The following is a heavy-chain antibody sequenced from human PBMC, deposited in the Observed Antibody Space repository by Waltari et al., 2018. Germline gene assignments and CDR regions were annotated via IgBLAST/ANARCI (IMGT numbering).Heavy chain of an antibody. CDR2: IYTTGRT. V-gene: IGHV4-61*02. Sequence: QVQLQESGPGLVKPSQTLSLTCTVSGASVSGGSYFWNWIRQPAGKGLEWIARIYTTGRTDYNPSRQSRVTISADTSKKELSLKMSSVTAADTAVYYCARSGYDSTEGWLDPWGPGTLVTVSS. CDR3: ARSGYDSTEGWLDP. CDR1: GASVSGGSYF. J-gene: IGHJ5*02. D-gene: IGHD3-22*01.